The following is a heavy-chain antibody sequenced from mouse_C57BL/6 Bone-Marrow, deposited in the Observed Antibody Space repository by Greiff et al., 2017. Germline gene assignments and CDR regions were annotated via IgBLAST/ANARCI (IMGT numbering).Heavy chain of an antibody. CDR2: IWRGGST. J-gene: IGHJ4*01. CDR1: GFSLTSYG. CDR3: AKYGYDVPYAMDY. V-gene: IGHV2-5*01. Sequence: VQLKQSGPGLVQPSQSLSITCTVSGFSLTSYGVHWVRQSPGKGLEWLGVIWRGGSTDFNAAFMSRLSITKDNSKSQVFFKMNSLQADDTALYYCAKYGYDVPYAMDYWGQGTSVTVSS. D-gene: IGHD2-2*01.